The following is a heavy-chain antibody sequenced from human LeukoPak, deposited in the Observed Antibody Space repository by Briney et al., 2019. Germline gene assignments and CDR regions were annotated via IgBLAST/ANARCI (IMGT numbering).Heavy chain of an antibody. D-gene: IGHD3-16*01. V-gene: IGHV3-23*01. CDR2: ISGSGGST. CDR1: GFTFSSYA. J-gene: IGHJ4*02. CDR3: AKQENYDYVWGTQHFDY. Sequence: GGSLRLSCAASGFTFSSYAMSWVRQAPGKGLEWVSAISGSGGSTYYADSVKGRFTISRDNSKNTLYLQMNSLRAEDTAVYYCAKQENYDYVWGTQHFDYWGQGTLVTVSS.